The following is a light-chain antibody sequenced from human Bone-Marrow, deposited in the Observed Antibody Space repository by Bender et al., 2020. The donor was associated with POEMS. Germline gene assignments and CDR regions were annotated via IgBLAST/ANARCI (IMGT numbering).Light chain of an antibody. CDR2: GYN. CDR3: VAWGDRLSGVI. J-gene: IGLJ2*01. CDR1: SSNTGSGYD. Sequence: QSVLTQPPSVSGAPGQRVTISCTGSSSNTGSGYDINWYQHLPGTAPKLLIYGYNNRPSGVPDRFSGSKSGTSASLAISGRRSEDEADYYYVAWGDRLSGVILGEGAKLTVL. V-gene: IGLV1-40*01.